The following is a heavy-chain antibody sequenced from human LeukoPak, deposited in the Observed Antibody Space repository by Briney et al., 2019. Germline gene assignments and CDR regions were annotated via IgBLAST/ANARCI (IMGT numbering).Heavy chain of an antibody. CDR3: TRDLMDYDVSTGLHHYYMDV. J-gene: IGHJ6*02. V-gene: IGHV3-74*01. D-gene: IGHD3-9*01. CDR1: GFTFSSYW. CDR2: INGDGRNI. Sequence: GGSLRLSCIASGFTFSSYWMHWVRQDPTKGLVWVSRINGDGRNINYADSVRGRFTISRDNAKNTLYLQMNTLRVEDTAVYYCTRDLMDYDVSTGLHHYYMDVWGQGTTVTVSS.